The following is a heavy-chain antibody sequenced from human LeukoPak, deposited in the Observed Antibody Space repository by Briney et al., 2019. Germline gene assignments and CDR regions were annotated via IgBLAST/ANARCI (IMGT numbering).Heavy chain of an antibody. J-gene: IGHJ4*02. Sequence: GGSLRLSCAASGFTFSSYGMHWVRQAPGKGLEWVAVIWYDGSNKYYAGSVKGRFTISRDNSKNTVYLQMNSLRAEDTAVYYCARSGYSSGWYYFDYWGRGPLVTVPS. D-gene: IGHD6-19*01. CDR2: IWYDGSNK. CDR1: GFTFSSYG. CDR3: ARSGYSSGWYYFDY. V-gene: IGHV3-33*01.